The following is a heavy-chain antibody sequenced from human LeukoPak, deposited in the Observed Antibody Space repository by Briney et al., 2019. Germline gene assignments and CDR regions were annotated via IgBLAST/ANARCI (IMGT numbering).Heavy chain of an antibody. CDR3: ARGYYYDSSGYFVF. V-gene: IGHV7-4-1*02. Sequence: VASVTVSCMASGYTFTSYAMNWVRQAPGQGLEWMGWINTNTGNPTYAQGFTGRFVFSLDTSVSTAYLQISSLTAEDTAVYYCARGYYYDSSGYFVFWGQGTLVTVSS. CDR1: GYTFTSYA. J-gene: IGHJ4*02. CDR2: INTNTGNP. D-gene: IGHD3-22*01.